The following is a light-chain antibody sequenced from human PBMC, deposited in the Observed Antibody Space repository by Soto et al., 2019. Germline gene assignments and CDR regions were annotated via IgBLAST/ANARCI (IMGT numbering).Light chain of an antibody. CDR1: SGDVGGYNY. CDR3: SSYAGSNNLL. V-gene: IGLV2-8*01. J-gene: IGLJ3*02. Sequence: QSALTQPPSASGSPGQSVTISCTGTSGDVGGYNYFSWYQQHPGKAPKLMIYEVTQRPSGVPDRFSGSKSGNTASLTGSGLQAEDEADYYCSSYAGSNNLLFGGGTKLTVL. CDR2: EVT.